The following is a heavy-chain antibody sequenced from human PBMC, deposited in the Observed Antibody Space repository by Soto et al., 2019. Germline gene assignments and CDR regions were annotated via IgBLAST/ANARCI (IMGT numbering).Heavy chain of an antibody. J-gene: IGHJ6*03. CDR2: INHLGSI. CDR3: ARGGISHWAYFYYMDV. Sequence: SVTMSLTCVVAGGSLSDYFLSWIRQPTGMALEWIGEINHLGSINYNPSLKSRVTMSVDTSKNQFSLTLNSVTAADTATYYCARGGISHWAYFYYMDVWDRGTTVTVSS. D-gene: IGHD2-21*01. V-gene: IGHV4-34*01. CDR1: GGSLSDYF.